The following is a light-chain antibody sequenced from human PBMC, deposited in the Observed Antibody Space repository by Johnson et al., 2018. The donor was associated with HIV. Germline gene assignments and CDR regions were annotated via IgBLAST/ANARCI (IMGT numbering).Light chain of an antibody. CDR2: DNN. Sequence: SVLTQPPSVSAAPGQKVTISCSGSSSNIGNNYVSWYQQLPGTAPKLLIYDNNKRPSGIPDRFSGSKSGTSATLGITGLQTGDEADYYCGTWDSSVSAYVFGTGTKVTV. J-gene: IGLJ1*01. CDR1: SSNIGNNY. V-gene: IGLV1-51*01. CDR3: GTWDSSVSAYV.